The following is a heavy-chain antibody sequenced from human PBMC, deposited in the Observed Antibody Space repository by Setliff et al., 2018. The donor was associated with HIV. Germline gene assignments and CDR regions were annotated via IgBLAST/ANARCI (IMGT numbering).Heavy chain of an antibody. D-gene: IGHD2-2*01. V-gene: IGHV3-21*01. CDR3: VKDEEYIGVVSATMNMPGYYHYYYMDV. Sequence: GESLTISCAASGFTFSSYTMHWVRQAPGKGLEWVASISGGGKSIYYADSVKGRFTISRDNADRSLYLQMNSLRAEDTAVYYCVKDEEYIGVVSATMNMPGYYHYYYMDVWGKGPTVTVSS. J-gene: IGHJ6*03. CDR1: GFTFSSYT. CDR2: ISGGGKSI.